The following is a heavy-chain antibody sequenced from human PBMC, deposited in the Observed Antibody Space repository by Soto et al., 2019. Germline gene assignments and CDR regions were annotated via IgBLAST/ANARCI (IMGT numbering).Heavy chain of an antibody. J-gene: IGHJ6*02. CDR2: ISYDGSNK. CDR1: GFTFSSYG. CDR3: AKDKSGSYYPYYYGMDV. V-gene: IGHV3-30*18. Sequence: RLSCAASGFTFSSYGMHWVRQAPGKGLEWVAVISYDGSNKYYADSVKGRFTISRDNSKDTLYLQMNSLRAEDTAVYYCAKDKSGSYYPYYYGMDVWGQGTTVTVSS. D-gene: IGHD1-26*01.